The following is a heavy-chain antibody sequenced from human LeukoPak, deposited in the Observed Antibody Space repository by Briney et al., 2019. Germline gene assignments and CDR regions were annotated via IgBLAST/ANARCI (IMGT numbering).Heavy chain of an antibody. Sequence: AGGSLRLSCAASGFTFSSYGMSWVRQAPGKGLEWVSTISGAGTYTYYADSVKGRFTISRDNSKNTLYLQMNSLRAEDTAVYYCAKVGDVYNSGVRDYWGQGNLVTVSS. CDR2: ISGAGTYT. CDR3: AKVGDVYNSGVRDY. V-gene: IGHV3-23*01. D-gene: IGHD5-24*01. J-gene: IGHJ4*02. CDR1: GFTFSSYG.